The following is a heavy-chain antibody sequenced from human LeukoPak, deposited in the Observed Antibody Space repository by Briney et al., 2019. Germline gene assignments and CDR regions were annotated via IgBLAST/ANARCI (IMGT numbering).Heavy chain of an antibody. CDR1: GFTFSSYA. V-gene: IGHV3-30-3*01. CDR2: ISYGGSNK. J-gene: IGHJ3*02. Sequence: HTGGSLRLSCAASGFTFSSYAMHWVRQAPGKGLEWVAVISYGGSNKYYADSVKGRFTISRDNAKNTLYLQMNSLRAEDTAVYYCARENLWELLRYDAFDIWGQGTMVTVSS. D-gene: IGHD1-26*01. CDR3: ARENLWELLRYDAFDI.